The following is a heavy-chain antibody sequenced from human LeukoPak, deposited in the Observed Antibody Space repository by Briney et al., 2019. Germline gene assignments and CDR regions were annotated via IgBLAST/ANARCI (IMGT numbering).Heavy chain of an antibody. V-gene: IGHV3-21*01. CDR3: ARDIAPINWFDP. Sequence: GGSLRLSCAASGFTFSSYSMNWVRQAPGKGLEWVSSISSSSSYIYYADSVKGRFTISRDNAKNSLYLQMNSLRAEDTAVYYCARDIAPINWFDPWGQGTLVTVSS. CDR2: ISSSSSYI. CDR1: GFTFSSYS. D-gene: IGHD2-2*02. J-gene: IGHJ5*02.